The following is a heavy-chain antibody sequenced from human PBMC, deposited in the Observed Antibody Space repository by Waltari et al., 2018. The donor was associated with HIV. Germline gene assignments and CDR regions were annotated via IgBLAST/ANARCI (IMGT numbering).Heavy chain of an antibody. CDR3: ARGANASWDFDL. V-gene: IGHV1-69*04. J-gene: IGHJ2*01. D-gene: IGHD1-1*01. CDR1: GGTFRWAA. CDR2: IIPMIGIR. Sequence: VQLVQAGGEVEKPGSSLRVPCHASGGTFRWAAVTWVRQAPGRGLDWLGRIIPMIGIRNYTQNVQSRITISADKSASTIYMELNTLTSEDTAMYYGARGANASWDFDLWGPGTLVTVSS.